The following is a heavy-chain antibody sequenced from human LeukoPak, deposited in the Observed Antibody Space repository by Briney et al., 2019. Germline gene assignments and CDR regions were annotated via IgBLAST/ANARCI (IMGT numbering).Heavy chain of an antibody. Sequence: SETLSLICTVSGGSINNINYYWGWIRQPPGKGLEWIGSIYYSGDTYYNPSLKSRVTISVDTSKNQLSLKLRSVSAADTAVYFCASLIVVAGRPYLDFWGQGTLVTVSS. V-gene: IGHV4-39*01. CDR3: ASLIVVAGRPYLDF. CDR2: IYYSGDT. CDR1: GGSINNINYY. D-gene: IGHD6-19*01. J-gene: IGHJ4*02.